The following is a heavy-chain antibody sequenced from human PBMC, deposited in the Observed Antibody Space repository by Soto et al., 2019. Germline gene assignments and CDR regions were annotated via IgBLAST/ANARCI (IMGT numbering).Heavy chain of an antibody. J-gene: IGHJ4*02. D-gene: IGHD6-13*01. CDR2: ISVSGGST. Sequence: GGSLRLSCAASGFTFSSYAMSWVRQAPGEGLEWVSGISVSGGSTYYADSVKGRFTISRDNSKNTLYLHMNSLRPEDTAVYYCAKGPAAGTFGPPDYWGQGTLVTVSS. CDR1: GFTFSSYA. V-gene: IGHV3-23*01. CDR3: AKGPAAGTFGPPDY.